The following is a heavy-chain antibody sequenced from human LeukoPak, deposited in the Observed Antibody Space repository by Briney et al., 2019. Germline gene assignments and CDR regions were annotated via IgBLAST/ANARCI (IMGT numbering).Heavy chain of an antibody. V-gene: IGHV1-69*02. CDR3: ARLLRAVDTGAYYFDY. CDR2: ITPIPGIT. D-gene: IGHD2-8*02. J-gene: IGHJ4*02. CDR1: GGIFSSYT. Sequence: SVKVTCKASGGIFSSYTFNWVRQPPGQGLEWMGRITPIPGITNYAETFQGRVTLTAGTSTSTLYMELSSLRSEDTAVYYCARLLRAVDTGAYYFDYWGQGTLVTVSS.